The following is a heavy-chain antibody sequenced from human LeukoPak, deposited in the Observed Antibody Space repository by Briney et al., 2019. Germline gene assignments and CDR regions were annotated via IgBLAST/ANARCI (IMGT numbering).Heavy chain of an antibody. J-gene: IGHJ4*02. V-gene: IGHV4-34*01. CDR3: ARGGNYYGSGKEDY. CDR1: GGSFSGYY. Sequence: ASETLSLTCAVYGGSFSGYYWSWIRQPPGKGLEWIGEINHSGSTNYNPSLKSRVTISVDTSKNQFSLKLSSVTAADTAVYYCARGGNYYGSGKEDYWGQGTLVTVSS. D-gene: IGHD3-10*01. CDR2: INHSGST.